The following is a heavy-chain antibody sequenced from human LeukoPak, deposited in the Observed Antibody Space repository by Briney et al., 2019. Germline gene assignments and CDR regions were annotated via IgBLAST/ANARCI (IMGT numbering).Heavy chain of an antibody. CDR2: IIPILGIA. CDR1: GGTFSSYA. V-gene: IGHV1-69*04. J-gene: IGHJ4*02. Sequence: GASVKVSCKASGGTFSSYAISWVRQAPGQGLEWMGRIIPILGIANYAQKFQGRVTITADKSTSTAYMELRSLRSDDTAVYYCANSRRDGYPYDYWGQGTLVTVSS. D-gene: IGHD5-24*01. CDR3: ANSRRDGYPYDY.